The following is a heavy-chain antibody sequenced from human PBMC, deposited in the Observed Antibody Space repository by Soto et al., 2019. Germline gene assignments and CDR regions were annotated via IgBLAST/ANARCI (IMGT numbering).Heavy chain of an antibody. J-gene: IGHJ6*04. V-gene: IGHV4-30-2*01. D-gene: IGHD2-15*01. CDR2: IYYSGNT. CDR1: GGYISNISYS. CDR3: TREGVVGKDYYYYGMDF. Sequence: SQTLSLTCAVSGGYISNISYSWNWIRQTPGKDLEWIGYIYYSGNTDYNPSLKSRVTISVDTSKNPFSLKLSSVTAADTAVVQCTREGVVGKDYYYYGMDFWAKGTTVTVSP.